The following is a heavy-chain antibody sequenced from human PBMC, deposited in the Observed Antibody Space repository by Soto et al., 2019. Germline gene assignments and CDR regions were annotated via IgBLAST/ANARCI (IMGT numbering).Heavy chain of an antibody. J-gene: IGHJ6*02. V-gene: IGHV1-18*01. CDR3: ARDRQDYGMDV. CDR2: ISAYNGNT. Sequence: QVQLVQSGAELKKPGASVKVSCKASGSTFTSYGISWVRQAPGQGLEWMGWISAYNGNTNYAQKLQGRVTMTTDTPTSTAYMELRSLRSDDTAVYYCARDRQDYGMDVWGQGTTVTVSS. CDR1: GSTFTSYG.